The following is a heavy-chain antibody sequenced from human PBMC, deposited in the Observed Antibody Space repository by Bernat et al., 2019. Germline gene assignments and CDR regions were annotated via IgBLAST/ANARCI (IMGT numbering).Heavy chain of an antibody. CDR2: IWYDGSNK. CDR3: ARGCSSWLEY. J-gene: IGHJ4*02. Sequence: QVQLVESGGGVVQPGRSLRLSCAASGFTFSSYGMHWVRQAPGKGLEWVAVIWYDGSNKYYADSVKGRFTISRDNSKNTLYLEMNSLRAEDTAVYYCARGCSSWLEYWGQGTLVTVSS. CDR1: GFTFSSYG. V-gene: IGHV3-33*01. D-gene: IGHD6-13*01.